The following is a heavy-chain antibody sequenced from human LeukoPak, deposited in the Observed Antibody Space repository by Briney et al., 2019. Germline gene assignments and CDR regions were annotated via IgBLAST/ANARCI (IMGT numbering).Heavy chain of an antibody. Sequence: GESLKISRKGSGYSFSDYWIAWVRQMPGKGLEWMGVIYPFDSDTRYIPSFRGQVTISADKSISTAYVQWNSLKASDTAMYFCARGGSYDRGSAFDIWGQGTMVTVSS. CDR2: IYPFDSDT. D-gene: IGHD1-26*01. CDR3: ARGGSYDRGSAFDI. V-gene: IGHV5-51*01. J-gene: IGHJ3*02. CDR1: GYSFSDYW.